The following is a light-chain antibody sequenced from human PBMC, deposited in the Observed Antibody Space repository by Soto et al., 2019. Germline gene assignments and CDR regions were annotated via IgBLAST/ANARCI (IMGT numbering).Light chain of an antibody. V-gene: IGKV1-13*02. CDR1: QGISSA. Sequence: AIQLTQSPSSLSASVGDRVTITCRASQGISSALAWYQQKPGKAPKLLIYDVSSLESGVPSRFSGSGSGTDFTLTISSLQPEDFATYYCQQFSAFGPGTKVDIK. J-gene: IGKJ3*01. CDR3: QQFSA. CDR2: DVS.